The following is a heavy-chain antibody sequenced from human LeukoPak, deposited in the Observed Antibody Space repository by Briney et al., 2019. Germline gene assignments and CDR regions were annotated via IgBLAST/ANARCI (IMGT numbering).Heavy chain of an antibody. V-gene: IGHV1-2*02. CDR2: INPNSGGT. J-gene: IGHJ4*02. D-gene: IGHD2-2*01. CDR3: AREPIPTHCSSTGCYASPLDY. Sequence: ASVKVSCKASGYTFTGYYMHWVRQAPGQGLEWMGWINPNSGGTNYAQKFQGRVTMTRDTSISTAYMELSRLRSDDTAVYYCAREPIPTHCSSTGCYASPLDYWGQGTLVTVSS. CDR1: GYTFTGYY.